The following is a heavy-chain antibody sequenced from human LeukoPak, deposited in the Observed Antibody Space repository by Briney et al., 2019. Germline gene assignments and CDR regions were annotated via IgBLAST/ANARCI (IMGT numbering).Heavy chain of an antibody. D-gene: IGHD3-10*01. CDR1: GYTFTSYG. J-gene: IGHJ3*02. V-gene: IGHV1-18*01. Sequence: RASVKVSCKASGYTFTSYGISWVRQAPGQGLEWMGWISAYNGNTNYAQKLQGRVTMTRDTSTSTVYMELSSLRSEDTAVYYCARAGRDKSAFDIWGQGTMVTVSS. CDR3: ARAGRDKSAFDI. CDR2: ISAYNGNT.